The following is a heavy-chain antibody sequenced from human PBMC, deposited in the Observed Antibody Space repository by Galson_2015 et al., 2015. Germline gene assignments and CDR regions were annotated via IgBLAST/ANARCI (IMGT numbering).Heavy chain of an antibody. D-gene: IGHD2-2*01. V-gene: IGHV3-53*01. Sequence: SLRLSCAASGFTVSSNYMSWVRQAPGKGLEWVSVIYSGGSTYYGDSVKGRFTISRDNSKNTLYLQMNSLRAEDTAVYYCARALVVPSAIVGAFDIWGPGTMVTVSS. CDR3: ARALVVPSAIVGAFDI. CDR1: GFTVSSNY. CDR2: IYSGGST. J-gene: IGHJ3*02.